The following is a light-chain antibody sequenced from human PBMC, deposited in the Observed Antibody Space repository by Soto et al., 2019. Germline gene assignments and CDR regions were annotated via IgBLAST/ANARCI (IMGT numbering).Light chain of an antibody. V-gene: IGLV2-23*02. Sequence: QSALTQPASVSGSLGQSISISSTGTSSDIGSYTLVSWYQQYPGKAPKLMILEVSERPSGVSNRFSGSKSGDTASLTISVLQAENEADYYCGSYAGSGKVVFCGGTKLTVL. CDR2: EVS. J-gene: IGLJ3*02. CDR1: SSDIGSYTL. CDR3: GSYAGSGKVV.